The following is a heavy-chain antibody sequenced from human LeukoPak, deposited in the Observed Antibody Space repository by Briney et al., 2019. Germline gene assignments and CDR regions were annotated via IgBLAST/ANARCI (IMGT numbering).Heavy chain of an antibody. D-gene: IGHD3-16*02. Sequence: GESLKISCQGSGYSFTSYWIGWVRQMPGEGLEWMGIIYPGDSDTIYSPSFQGQVTISADKSISTAYLQWSSLKASDTAMYYCARAPYYDYVWGSYRYHFDYWGQGTLVTVSS. J-gene: IGHJ4*02. CDR3: ARAPYYDYVWGSYRYHFDY. V-gene: IGHV5-51*01. CDR2: IYPGDSDT. CDR1: GYSFTSYW.